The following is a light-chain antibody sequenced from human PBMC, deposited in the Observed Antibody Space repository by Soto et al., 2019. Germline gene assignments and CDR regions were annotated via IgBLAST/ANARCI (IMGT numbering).Light chain of an antibody. CDR1: QSVSRSY. V-gene: IGKV3-20*01. CDR3: QQYGSSPLT. CDR2: GAS. J-gene: IGKJ4*01. Sequence: DIVLTQSPGTLSLSPGDTATLSCRASQSVSRSYLAWYQQKPGQAPRLLIYGASIRATGIPDRFSGSGSGTDFTLTISRLEPEDFAVYYCQQYGSSPLTFRGGTKVEIK.